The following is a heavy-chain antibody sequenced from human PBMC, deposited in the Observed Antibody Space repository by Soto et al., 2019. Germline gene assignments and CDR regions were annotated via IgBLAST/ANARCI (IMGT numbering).Heavy chain of an antibody. V-gene: IGHV4-39*01. D-gene: IGHD6-13*01. Sequence: SETLSLTCTVSGGSISSRNYYWGWIRQPPGKGLEWIGTIYHSGSTYYDPSLKSRVTISVDTSKNQFSLKLSSVTAADTAVYYCARLPSTWYMFNWFDPWGQGTLVTVSS. CDR2: IYHSGST. J-gene: IGHJ5*02. CDR3: ARLPSTWYMFNWFDP. CDR1: GGSISSRNYY.